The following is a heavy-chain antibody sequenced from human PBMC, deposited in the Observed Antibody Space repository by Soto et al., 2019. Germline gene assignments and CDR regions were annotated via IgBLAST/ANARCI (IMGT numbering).Heavy chain of an antibody. CDR1: GFNFGAYA. J-gene: IGHJ4*02. CDR3: TRAWSNGELVDY. D-gene: IGHD1-26*01. CDR2: IRSKDVGGTT. V-gene: IGHV3-49*03. Sequence: GGSLRLSCTTSGFNFGAYAVTWFRQSPGKGLEWVGFIRSKDVGGTTEYAASVKGRFTISREDSNNVAYLQMSSLRTEDTGVYYCTRAWSNGELVDYWGQGTLVTVSS.